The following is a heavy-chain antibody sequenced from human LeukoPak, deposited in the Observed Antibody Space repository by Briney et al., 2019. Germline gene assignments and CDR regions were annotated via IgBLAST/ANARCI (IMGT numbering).Heavy chain of an antibody. D-gene: IGHD1-26*01. V-gene: IGHV4-31*03. J-gene: IGHJ4*02. CDR2: TSYSEGT. Sequence: SETLSLTCTVSGGSVSRGGYYWNWIRQHPGKGLEWIGFTSYSEGTYYNPSLMSRITISVDRSHNQLSLKMRDVTAADTAVYFCATADWESFYFDSWGQGALVAVSS. CDR3: ATADWESFYFDS. CDR1: GGSVSRGGYY.